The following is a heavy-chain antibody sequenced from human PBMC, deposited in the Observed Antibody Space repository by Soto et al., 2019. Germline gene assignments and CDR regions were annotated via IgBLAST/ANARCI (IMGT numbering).Heavy chain of an antibody. CDR1: GGSISSGGYY. CDR2: IYYSGST. J-gene: IGHJ4*02. V-gene: IGHV4-31*03. Sequence: SETLSLTCTVSGGSISSGGYYWSWIRQHPGKGLEWIGYIYYSGSTYHNPSLKSRVTISVDTSKNQFSLKLSSVTAADTAVYYCARETLRTKHYDFWSGPNWGQGTLVTVSS. CDR3: ARETLRTKHYDFWSGPN. D-gene: IGHD3-3*01.